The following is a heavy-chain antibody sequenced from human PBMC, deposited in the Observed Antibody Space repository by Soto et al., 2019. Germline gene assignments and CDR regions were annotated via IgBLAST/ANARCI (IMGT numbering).Heavy chain of an antibody. V-gene: IGHV4-31*11. Sequence: TLPLTCGFSGGSNISDGSYRTWIRWHPGKGLEWIGCLFYSGSTYYNPSLKSRVTISVDTSKNQFSLKLSSVTAADTAVYYCARGLAAAGLFGFGPWGQGTLVTVSS. D-gene: IGHD6-13*01. CDR2: LFYSGST. CDR3: ARGLAAAGLFGFGP. CDR1: GGSNISDGSY. J-gene: IGHJ5*02.